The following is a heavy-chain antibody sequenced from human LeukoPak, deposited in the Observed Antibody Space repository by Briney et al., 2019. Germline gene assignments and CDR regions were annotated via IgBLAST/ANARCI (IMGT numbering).Heavy chain of an antibody. V-gene: IGHV1-8*01. CDR3: ARSNYDFWSGYYTRAANWFDP. CDR1: GYTFTSYD. D-gene: IGHD3-3*01. J-gene: IGHJ5*02. CDR2: MNPNSGNT. Sequence: ASVKVSCKASGYTFTSYDINWVRQATGQGLEWMGWMNPNSGNTGYAQKFQGRVTMTRNTSISTAYMELSSLRSEDTAVYYCARSNYDFWSGYYTRAANWFDPWGQGTLVTVSS.